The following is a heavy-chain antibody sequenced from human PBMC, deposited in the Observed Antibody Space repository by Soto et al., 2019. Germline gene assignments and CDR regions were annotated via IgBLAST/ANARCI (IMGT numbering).Heavy chain of an antibody. CDR3: ARDYVGDGSGSFDY. Sequence: QVQLQESGPGLVKPSGTLSLTCTVSGGSISNTNWWSWLRQPPGKGLEWIGEIYHSGSTKYNPSHKSRVTISVDQSKNQISLKLSSVTAADTAVYYCARDYVGDGSGSFDYWGQGTLVAVSS. D-gene: IGHD6-19*01. CDR1: GGSISNTNW. CDR2: IYHSGST. V-gene: IGHV4-4*02. J-gene: IGHJ4*02.